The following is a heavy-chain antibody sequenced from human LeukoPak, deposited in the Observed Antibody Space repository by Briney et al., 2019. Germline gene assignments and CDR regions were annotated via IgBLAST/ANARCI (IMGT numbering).Heavy chain of an antibody. CDR1: GYSFNSYW. V-gene: IGHV5-51*01. CDR2: IYPGDSDT. D-gene: IGHD3-10*01. CDR3: ARHPYMVRGVITYFDY. J-gene: IGHJ4*02. Sequence: GESLKISCKGSGYSFNSYWIAWVRQIPGKGLEWLGIIYPGDSDTRYSPAFKGQVTISADKSISTAYLQWSSLKASDTAMYYCARHPYMVRGVITYFDYWGQGTLVTVFS.